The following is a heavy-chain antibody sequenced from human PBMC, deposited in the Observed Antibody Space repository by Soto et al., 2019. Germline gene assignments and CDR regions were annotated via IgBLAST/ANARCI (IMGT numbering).Heavy chain of an antibody. Sequence: GGSLRLSCAASGFTVSSNYMSWVRQAPGKGLEWVSVIYSGGSTYYAGSVKGRFTISRDNSKNTLYLQMNSLRAEDTAVYYCAKHHYDFWSGYYSPLDYWGQGTLVTVSS. CDR2: IYSGGST. V-gene: IGHV3-66*01. D-gene: IGHD3-3*01. CDR3: AKHHYDFWSGYYSPLDY. CDR1: GFTVSSNY. J-gene: IGHJ4*02.